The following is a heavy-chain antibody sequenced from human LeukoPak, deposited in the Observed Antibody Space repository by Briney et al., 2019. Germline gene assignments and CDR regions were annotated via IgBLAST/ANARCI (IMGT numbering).Heavy chain of an antibody. J-gene: IGHJ4*02. D-gene: IGHD2-21*01. V-gene: IGHV1-2*02. CDR2: INPNSDYT. Sequence: ASVRVSCKASGYTFTDYYIHWVRQAPGQGLEWMGWINPNSDYTFYAQKFQGRVTLTRDTSISTVYMELTTLTSDDTALYYCAVAPGDYWGQGNLVSVSA. CDR1: GYTFTDYY. CDR3: AVAPGDY.